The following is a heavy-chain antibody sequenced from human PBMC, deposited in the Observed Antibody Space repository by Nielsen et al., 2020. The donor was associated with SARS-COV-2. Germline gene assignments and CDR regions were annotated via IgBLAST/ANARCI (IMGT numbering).Heavy chain of an antibody. V-gene: IGHV3-15*01. CDR3: TTLTANYDFWSGYYYYYGMDV. J-gene: IGHJ6*02. Sequence: GGSLRLSCAASGFTFSNAWMSWVRQAPGKGLEWVGRIKSKTDGGTTDYAAPVKGRFTISRDDSKNTLYLQMNSLKTEDTAVYYCTTLTANYDFWSGYYYYYGMDVWGRGTTVTVSS. CDR1: GFTFSNAW. D-gene: IGHD3-3*01. CDR2: IKSKTDGGTT.